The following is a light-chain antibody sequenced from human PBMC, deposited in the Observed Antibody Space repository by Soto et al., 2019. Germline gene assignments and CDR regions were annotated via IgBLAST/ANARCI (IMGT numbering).Light chain of an antibody. CDR1: NSNIGSNA. V-gene: IGLV1-36*01. Sequence: QSVLTQSPSVSGAPRQSVKISCSGNNSNIGSNAVHWYQQLPGKAPKLLMYYNDMLPSGVSDRFSGSKSGTSASLAISGLQSEDEGDYYCATWDDRLTAWVFGGGTKLTVL. CDR2: YND. J-gene: IGLJ3*02. CDR3: ATWDDRLTAWV.